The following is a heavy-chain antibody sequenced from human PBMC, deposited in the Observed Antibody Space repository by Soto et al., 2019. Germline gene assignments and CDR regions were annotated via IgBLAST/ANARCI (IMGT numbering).Heavy chain of an antibody. Sequence: ASVKVSCKASGYTFTNYGVSWVRQAPGQGLEWMGWITVYNGNTHYAQNLQGRVTMTTDTSTSTAHMELWSLGSDDTAVYYCARSYSYGSYWYFDYWGHLPLVTVSS. CDR1: GYTFTNYG. V-gene: IGHV1-18*04. D-gene: IGHD5-18*01. CDR2: ITVYNGNT. J-gene: IGHJ4*01. CDR3: ARSYSYGSYWYFDY.